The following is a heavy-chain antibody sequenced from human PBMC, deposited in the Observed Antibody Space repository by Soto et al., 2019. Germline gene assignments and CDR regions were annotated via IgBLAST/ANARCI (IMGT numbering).Heavy chain of an antibody. CDR1: GGSVSRDSYY. CDR3: ARATYYYERHFDY. J-gene: IGHJ4*02. CDR2: ISNSGDT. D-gene: IGHD3-22*01. Sequence: QVQLRESGPGLVKPSETLSLTCTVSGGSVSRDSYYWIWIRQPPGKGLEWIGYISNSGDTKYNPSLESRVTISMDTSKNHLSLKMSSVTAADTAVYYCARATYYYERHFDYWGQGTLVSVSS. V-gene: IGHV4-61*03.